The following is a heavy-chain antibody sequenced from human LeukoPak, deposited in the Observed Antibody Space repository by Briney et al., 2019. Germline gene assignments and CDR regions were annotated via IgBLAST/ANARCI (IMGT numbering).Heavy chain of an antibody. V-gene: IGHV4-61*02. Sequence: SETLSLTCTVSGGSISSGSYYWSWIRQPAGKGLEWIGRIYTSGSTNYNPSLKSRFTISVDTSKNQFSLKLTSVTAADTAVYYCASGLVVAATDAFDIWGQGTMVTVSS. CDR2: IYTSGST. J-gene: IGHJ3*02. CDR1: GGSISSGSYY. CDR3: ASGLVVAATDAFDI. D-gene: IGHD2-15*01.